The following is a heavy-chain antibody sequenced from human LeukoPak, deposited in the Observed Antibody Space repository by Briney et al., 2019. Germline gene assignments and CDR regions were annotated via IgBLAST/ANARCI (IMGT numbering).Heavy chain of an antibody. V-gene: IGHV3-11*01. CDR2: ISSSGSTI. CDR1: GFTFSDYY. D-gene: IGHD6-13*01. J-gene: IGHJ4*02. Sequence: GGSLRLSCAASGFTFSDYYMSWIRQAPGKGLEWVSYISSSGSTIYYADSVKGRFTTSRDNAKNSLYLQMNSLRAEDTAVYYCAREGIAAAGETATLGYFDYWGQGTLVTVSS. CDR3: AREGIAAAGETATLGYFDY.